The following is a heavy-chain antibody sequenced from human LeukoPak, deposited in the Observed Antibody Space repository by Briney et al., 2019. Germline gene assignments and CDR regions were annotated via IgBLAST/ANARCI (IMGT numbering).Heavy chain of an antibody. CDR3: AREMATITSPNDY. Sequence: ASVKVSCKASGYTFTSYAMHWVRQAPGQGLEWMGWINPNSGGTNYAQKFQGRVTMTRDTSISTAYMELSRLRSDDTAVYYCAREMATITSPNDYWGQGTLVTVSS. V-gene: IGHV1-2*02. D-gene: IGHD5-24*01. CDR2: INPNSGGT. J-gene: IGHJ4*02. CDR1: GYTFTSYA.